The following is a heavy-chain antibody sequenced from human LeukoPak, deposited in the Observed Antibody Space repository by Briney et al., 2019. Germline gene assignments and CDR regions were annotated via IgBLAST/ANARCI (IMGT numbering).Heavy chain of an antibody. V-gene: IGHV3-49*04. J-gene: IGHJ4*02. CDR1: GFTPRDYG. CDR3: SRGGRLPDY. CDR2: IRGGAFSGAT. D-gene: IGHD5-12*01. Sequence: GGSPRLSRTTSGFTPRDYGVKWVSATPRKGVWWVGLIRGGAFSGATEYAASVKRRFTVSRNDSKSIAYLQMNSLQTEDTAVYYCSRGGRLPDYWGQGTLVTVSS.